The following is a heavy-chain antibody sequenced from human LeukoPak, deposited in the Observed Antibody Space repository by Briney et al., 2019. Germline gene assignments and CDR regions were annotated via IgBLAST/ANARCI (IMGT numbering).Heavy chain of an antibody. V-gene: IGHV1-2*02. CDR1: GYTFTDYY. CDR3: ARGSEYGWYHP. Sequence: ASVKVSCKASGYTFTDYYLHWVRQAPGQGLEWMGWINPNRGATTSAQKFQDRVTMTRDTSISTGFMELNSVRSDDTAVYYCARGSEYGWYHPWGQGTLVTVSS. J-gene: IGHJ5*02. CDR2: INPNRGAT. D-gene: IGHD4-17*01.